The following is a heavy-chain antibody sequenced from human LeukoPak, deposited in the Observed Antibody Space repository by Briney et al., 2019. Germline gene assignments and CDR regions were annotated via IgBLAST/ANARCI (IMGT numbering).Heavy chain of an antibody. J-gene: IGHJ4*02. Sequence: ASETLSLTCAVYGGSFSGYYWSWIRQPPGKGLEWIGEINHSGSTNYNPSLKNRVTISVDTSKNQFSLKLSSVTAADTAVYYCARVPSWYGTSSSTFDYWGQGTLVTVSS. CDR3: ARVPSWYGTSSSTFDY. CDR1: GGSFSGYY. CDR2: INHSGST. D-gene: IGHD6-13*01. V-gene: IGHV4-34*01.